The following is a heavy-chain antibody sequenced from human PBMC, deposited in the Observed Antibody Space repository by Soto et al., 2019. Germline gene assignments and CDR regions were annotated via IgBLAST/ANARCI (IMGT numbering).Heavy chain of an antibody. D-gene: IGHD3-16*01. CDR3: ARALDVHTDMITFKTYCYYGMDV. V-gene: IGHV3-33*01. Sequence: QVQLVESGGGVVQPGRSLRLSCAASGFTLGRYGMHWVRQGPGKGPEWVAAIWYDGTTKYYADSVKGRFTISRDNSRNTLSLQMNSLRAEDTAVYYCARALDVHTDMITFKTYCYYGMDVWGQGTTVTVSS. CDR2: IWYDGTTK. J-gene: IGHJ6*02. CDR1: GFTLGRYG.